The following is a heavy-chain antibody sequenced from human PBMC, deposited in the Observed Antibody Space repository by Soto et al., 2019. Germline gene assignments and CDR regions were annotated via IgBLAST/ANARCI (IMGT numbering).Heavy chain of an antibody. J-gene: IGHJ6*02. Sequence: GGSLRLSCAASGFPFSSYSMNWVRQAPGKGLEWVSSISSSSSYIYYAASVKGRFTISRDNAKNSLYLQMNSLRAEDTAVYYCATGYYYYYGMDGWGQGTTVTVSS. V-gene: IGHV3-21*01. CDR1: GFPFSSYS. CDR3: ATGYYYYYGMDG. CDR2: ISSSSSYI.